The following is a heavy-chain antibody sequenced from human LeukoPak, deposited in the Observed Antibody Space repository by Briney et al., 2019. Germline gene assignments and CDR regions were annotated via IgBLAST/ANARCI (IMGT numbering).Heavy chain of an antibody. J-gene: IGHJ4*02. CDR3: ASGSGELYGDYEGSLFDY. CDR1: GFTVSSNY. V-gene: IGHV3-53*01. D-gene: IGHD4-17*01. Sequence: PGGSLRLTCAASGFTVSSNYMNWVRQAPGKGLEWVSVIYSGGSTYYADSVKGRFTISRDNSKNTLYLQMNSLRAEDTAVYYCASGSGELYGDYEGSLFDYWGQGTLVTVSS. CDR2: IYSGGST.